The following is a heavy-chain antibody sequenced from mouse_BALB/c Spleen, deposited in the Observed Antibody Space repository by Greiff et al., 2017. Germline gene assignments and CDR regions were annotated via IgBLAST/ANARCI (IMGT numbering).Heavy chain of an antibody. V-gene: IGHV1-9*01. CDR2: ILPGSGST. J-gene: IGHJ3*01. CDR1: GYTFSSYW. D-gene: IGHD1-2*01. Sequence: QVQLQQSGAELMKPGASVKISCKATGYTFSSYWIEWVKQRPGHGLEWIGEILPGSGSTNYNEKFKGKATFTADTSSNTAYMQLSSLTSEDSAVYYCAIMTTATAYWGQGTLVTVSA. CDR3: AIMTTATAY.